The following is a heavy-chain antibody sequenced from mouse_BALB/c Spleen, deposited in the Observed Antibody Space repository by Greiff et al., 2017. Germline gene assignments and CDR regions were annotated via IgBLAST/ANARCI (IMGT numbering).Heavy chain of an antibody. V-gene: IGHV14-4*02. CDR3: NALLRLPGGLAD. CDR2: IDPANGNT. Sequence: EVQLQQSGAELVKPGASVKLSCTASGFNIKDTYMHWVKQRPEQGLEWIGRIDPANGNTDYAPKFQGKATMTADTSSNTAYLQLSSLTSEDTAVDYCNALLRLPGGLADWGQGTLGTVSA. J-gene: IGHJ3*01. D-gene: IGHD1-2*01. CDR1: GFNIKDTY.